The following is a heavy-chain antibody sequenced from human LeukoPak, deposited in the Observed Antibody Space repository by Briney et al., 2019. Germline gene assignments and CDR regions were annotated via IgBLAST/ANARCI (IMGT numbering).Heavy chain of an antibody. Sequence: PSETLSLTCTVSGGSISSGGYYWSWIRQHPGKGLEWIGYIYYSGSTYYNPSLKSRVTISVDTPKNQFSLKLSSVTAADTAVYYCASLAAHYDSSGYYYDKRHDYWGQGTLVTVSS. D-gene: IGHD3-22*01. CDR2: IYYSGST. V-gene: IGHV4-31*03. J-gene: IGHJ4*02. CDR1: GGSISSGGYY. CDR3: ASLAAHYDSSGYYYDKRHDY.